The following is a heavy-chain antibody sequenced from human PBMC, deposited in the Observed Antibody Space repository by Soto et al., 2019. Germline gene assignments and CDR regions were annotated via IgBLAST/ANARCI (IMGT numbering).Heavy chain of an antibody. CDR1: GFTFSDYY. J-gene: IGHJ5*02. V-gene: IGHV3-11*01. D-gene: IGHD3-9*01. CDR3: ARDPLPGYDILTGYYNWFDP. Sequence: QVQLVESGGGLVKPGGSLRLSCAASGFTFSDYYMSWIRQAPGKGLEWVSYISGSGSTIYYADSVKGRFTISRDNAKNSLYLQMNSLRAEDTAVYYCARDPLPGYDILTGYYNWFDPWGQGTLVTVSS. CDR2: ISGSGSTI.